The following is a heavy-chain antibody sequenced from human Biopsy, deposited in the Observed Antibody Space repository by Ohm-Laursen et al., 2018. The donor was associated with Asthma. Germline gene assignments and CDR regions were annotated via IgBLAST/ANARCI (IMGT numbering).Heavy chain of an antibody. V-gene: IGHV3-7*01. CDR3: AGTFHFWSPYHAEHYQL. D-gene: IGHD3-3*02. CDR2: IKHDGSEN. Sequence: SLRLSCTAPGFTFGDYWMSWVRQVPGRGLEWVANIKHDGSENNHVDSLKGRFTISRDNAKNSLYLQMNSLRAEDTAVYYCAGTFHFWSPYHAEHYQLWGQGTLVTVSS. J-gene: IGHJ1*01. CDR1: GFTFGDYW.